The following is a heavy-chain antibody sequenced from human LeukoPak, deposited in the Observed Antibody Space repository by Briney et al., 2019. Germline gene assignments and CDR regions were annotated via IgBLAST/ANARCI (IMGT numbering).Heavy chain of an antibody. Sequence: GGSRRLSCAASGFTFSSYAMSWVRQAPGKGLEWVSAIRGSGGSTYYADSVKGRFTISRDNSKNTLYLQMNSLRAEDTAVYYCATGGDNDILTGYYTSFDYWGQGTLVTVSS. J-gene: IGHJ4*02. V-gene: IGHV3-23*01. CDR3: ATGGDNDILTGYYTSFDY. CDR2: IRGSGGST. CDR1: GFTFSSYA. D-gene: IGHD3-9*01.